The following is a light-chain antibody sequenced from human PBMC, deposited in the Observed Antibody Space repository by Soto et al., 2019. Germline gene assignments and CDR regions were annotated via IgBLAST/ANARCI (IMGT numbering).Light chain of an antibody. V-gene: IGKV3-20*01. CDR1: QSVSSNY. CDR2: GAS. J-gene: IGKJ2*01. Sequence: EIVLTQSPGTLSLSPGERATLSCRASQSVSSNYLAWYQQKPGQAPRLLIYGASSRATGIPDRFSGSGSGTDFTLTISRLEPEXXAVXXXXXXXRSAYTFGQGTTLEIK. CDR3: XXXXRSAYT.